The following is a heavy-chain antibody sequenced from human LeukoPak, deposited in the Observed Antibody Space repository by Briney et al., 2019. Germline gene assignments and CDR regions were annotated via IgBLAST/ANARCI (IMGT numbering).Heavy chain of an antibody. Sequence: GGSLRLSCEASGFTFNDYYMSWVRQAPGKGLEWVSYIRSSSSTIYYADSVKGRFTISRDNAKNSLYLQMNSLRAEDTAVYYCARIYYYDSSGYGPFGPWNYYYYYMDVWGKGTTVTVSS. J-gene: IGHJ6*03. CDR3: ARIYYYDSSGYGPFGPWNYYYYYMDV. CDR1: GFTFNDYY. V-gene: IGHV3-11*04. CDR2: IRSSSSTI. D-gene: IGHD3-22*01.